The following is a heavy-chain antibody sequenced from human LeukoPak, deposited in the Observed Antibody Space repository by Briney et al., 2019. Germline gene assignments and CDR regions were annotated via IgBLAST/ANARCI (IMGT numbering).Heavy chain of an antibody. Sequence: GGSLRLSCAASGFTFSSYSMNWVRQAPGKGLEWVSSISSSSSYIYYADSVKGRFTISRDNAKNSLYLQMNSLRAEDTAVYYCARAPGIAVAGTLVFAYYFDYWGQGTLVTVSP. CDR3: ARAPGIAVAGTLVFAYYFDY. CDR1: GFTFSSYS. J-gene: IGHJ4*02. D-gene: IGHD6-19*01. CDR2: ISSSSSYI. V-gene: IGHV3-21*01.